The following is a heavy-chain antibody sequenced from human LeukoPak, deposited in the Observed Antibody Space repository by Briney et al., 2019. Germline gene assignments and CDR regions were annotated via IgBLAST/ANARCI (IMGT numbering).Heavy chain of an antibody. Sequence: PSETLSLTCTVSGGSISSYYWSWIRQPPGKGLEWIGYIYYSGSTNYNPSLKSRVTISVDTSKNQFSLKLSSVTAADTAVYYCARGPKYGPLDYWGQGTLVTVSS. V-gene: IGHV4-59*01. CDR3: ARGPKYGPLDY. CDR2: IYYSGST. D-gene: IGHD4-17*01. J-gene: IGHJ4*02. CDR1: GGSISSYY.